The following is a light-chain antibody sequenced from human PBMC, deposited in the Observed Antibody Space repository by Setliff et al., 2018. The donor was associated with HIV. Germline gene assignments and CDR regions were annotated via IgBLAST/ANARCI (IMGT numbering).Light chain of an antibody. V-gene: IGKV3-11*02. J-gene: IGKJ3*01. CDR2: ESS. CDR1: QSVGIN. CDR3: QQRDGWPPVFT. Sequence: VLTQSPATLSLSPGQRATVSCRASQSVGINLAWYQQKPGRPPRLLIYESSKRAAGVPPRFGGSGAGRDFTLTITSLEPEDFAFYYCQQRDGWPPVFTFGPGTKVDIK.